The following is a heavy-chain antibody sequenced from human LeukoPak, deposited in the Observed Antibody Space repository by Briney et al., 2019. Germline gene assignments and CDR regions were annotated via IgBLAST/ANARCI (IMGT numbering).Heavy chain of an antibody. V-gene: IGHV4-38-2*02. CDR2: INHSGST. J-gene: IGHJ5*02. Sequence: SETLSLTCTVSGYSISNDYYWGWIRQPPGKGLEWIGEINHSGSTNYNPSLKSRVTISVDTSKNQFSLKLSSVTAADTAVYYCARHYSSGWYVGWFDPWGQGTLVTVSS. CDR1: GYSISNDYY. D-gene: IGHD6-19*01. CDR3: ARHYSSGWYVGWFDP.